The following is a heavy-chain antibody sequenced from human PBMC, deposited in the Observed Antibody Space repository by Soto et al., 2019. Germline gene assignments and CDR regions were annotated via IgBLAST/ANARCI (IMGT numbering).Heavy chain of an antibody. V-gene: IGHV4-4*02. J-gene: IGHJ4*02. CDR1: GDSISRSTW. Sequence: NPSETLSLTCVVSGDSISRSTWWSWVRQPPGKGLEWIGEIFQSGHSNYNPSLKSRATISLDKSKNQVSLKVRSVTAADTAVYYCASFPVDTVRVMDVWGQGTLVTRLL. D-gene: IGHD5-18*01. CDR3: ASFPVDTVRVMDV. CDR2: IFQSGHS.